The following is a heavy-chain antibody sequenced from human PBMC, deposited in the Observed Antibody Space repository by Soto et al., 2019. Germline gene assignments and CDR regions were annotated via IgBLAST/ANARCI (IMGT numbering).Heavy chain of an antibody. J-gene: IGHJ6*03. Sequence: QVQLQESGPGLVKPSETLSLTCAVSSGSISSSNWWSWVRQPPGKGLEWIGEIHHSGRTNYNASLKSRVTISLDKSKNQLSLKLSSVTAADTAMYYCASADYYYMGVWGKGTTVTVSS. CDR3: ASADYYYMGV. CDR2: IHHSGRT. CDR1: SGSISSSNW. V-gene: IGHV4-4*02.